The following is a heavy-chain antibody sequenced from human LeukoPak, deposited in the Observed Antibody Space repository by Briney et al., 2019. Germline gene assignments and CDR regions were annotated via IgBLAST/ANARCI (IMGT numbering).Heavy chain of an antibody. V-gene: IGHV4-59*12. CDR1: GGSISSFY. J-gene: IGHJ4*02. CDR3: ARDGSVDSSGYLSN. D-gene: IGHD3-22*01. Sequence: SETLSLTCTVSGGSISSFYWSWIRQSPGKGLEWIGYISYTGNTNYNPSLKSRVTISVDTSKNQFSLKLSSVTAADTAVYYCARDGSVDSSGYLSNWGQGTLVTVSS. CDR2: ISYTGNT.